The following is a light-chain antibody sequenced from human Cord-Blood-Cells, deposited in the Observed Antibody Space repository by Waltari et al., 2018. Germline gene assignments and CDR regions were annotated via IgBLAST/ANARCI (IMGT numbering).Light chain of an antibody. Sequence: QSALTQPASVSGSPGQSITISCTGTSSDAGGYNYVSWYQQHPGKAPKLMIYDVSKRPSGASNRFSGSKSGNTASLTISGLQAEDEADYYCSSYTSSSTLVFGGGTKLTVL. CDR3: SSYTSSSTLV. J-gene: IGLJ3*02. CDR1: SSDAGGYNY. CDR2: DVS. V-gene: IGLV2-14*01.